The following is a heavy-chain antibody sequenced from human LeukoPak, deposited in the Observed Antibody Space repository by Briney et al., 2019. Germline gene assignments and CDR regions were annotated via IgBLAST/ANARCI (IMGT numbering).Heavy chain of an antibody. D-gene: IGHD4-17*01. CDR2: IYYSGST. CDR1: GGSISSYY. V-gene: IGHV4-59*01. CDR3: ARVTPTTVTTGFYFDY. Sequence: SETLSLTCTVSGGSISSYYWSWIRQPPGKGLEWIGYIYYSGSTNYNPSLKSRVTISVDTSKNQFSLKLSSVTAADTAVYYCARVTPTTVTTGFYFDYWGQGTLVTVSS. J-gene: IGHJ4*02.